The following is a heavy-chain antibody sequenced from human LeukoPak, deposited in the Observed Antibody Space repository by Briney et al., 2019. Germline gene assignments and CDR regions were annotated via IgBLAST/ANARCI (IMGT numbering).Heavy chain of an antibody. D-gene: IGHD1-7*01. CDR3: ASRFSITGTTPGYYYYYGMDV. V-gene: IGHV1-69*13. CDR1: GGTFSSYA. J-gene: IGHJ6*02. Sequence: SVTVSCKASGGTFSSYAISWVRQAPGQGLEWMGGIIPIFGTANYAQKFQGRVTITADESTSTAYMELSSLRSEDTAVYYCASRFSITGTTPGYYYYYGMDVWGQGTTVTVSS. CDR2: IIPIFGTA.